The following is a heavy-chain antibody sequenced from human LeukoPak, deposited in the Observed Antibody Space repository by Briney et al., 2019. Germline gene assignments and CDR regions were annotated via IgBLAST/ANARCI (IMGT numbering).Heavy chain of an antibody. D-gene: IGHD3-3*01. V-gene: IGHV3-30-3*01. CDR1: GSTFSSYA. Sequence: GGSLRLSCAASGSTFSSYAMHWVRQAPGKGLEWVAVISYDGSNKYYADSVKGRFTISRDNSKNTLYLQMNSLRAEDTAVYYCASEERFLEWLFPRRGFDYWGQGTLVTVSS. J-gene: IGHJ4*02. CDR2: ISYDGSNK. CDR3: ASEERFLEWLFPRRGFDY.